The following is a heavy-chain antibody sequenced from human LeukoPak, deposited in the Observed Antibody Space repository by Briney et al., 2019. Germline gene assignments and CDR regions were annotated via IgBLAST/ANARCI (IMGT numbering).Heavy chain of an antibody. CDR2: INHNGDNT. CDR3: AKALAN. J-gene: IGHJ4*02. CDR1: GFTYSSYA. V-gene: IGHV3-23*01. Sequence: GGSLRLSCGASGFTYSSYAMSWVRQAPGKGLEWVSTINHNGDNTYYADSVKGRFTISRDNFKNTLYLQMNSLRAEDTAVYYCAKALANWGQGTLVTVSS.